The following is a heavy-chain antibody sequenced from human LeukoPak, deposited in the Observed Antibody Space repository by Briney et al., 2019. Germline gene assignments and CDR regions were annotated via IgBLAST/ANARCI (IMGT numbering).Heavy chain of an antibody. CDR2: LSGTGASA. D-gene: IGHD5-18*01. CDR3: AKGQDTYGHPFDY. Sequence: GGSLRLSCEASGFTFSPYAMTWVRQARGKGLEWVSSLSGTGASAYYADSVKGRFIISRDNSKNTLYLQMNSLRAEDTAVYYCAKGQDTYGHPFDYWGQGTLVTVSS. CDR1: GFTFSPYA. J-gene: IGHJ4*02. V-gene: IGHV3-23*01.